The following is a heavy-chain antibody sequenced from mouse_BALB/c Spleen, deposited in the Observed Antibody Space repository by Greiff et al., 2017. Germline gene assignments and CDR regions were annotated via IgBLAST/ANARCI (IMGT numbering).Heavy chain of an antibody. CDR2: IDPANGNT. J-gene: IGHJ3*01. Sequence: EVQLQQSGAELVRPGALVKLSCKASGFNIKDYYMHWVKQRPEQGLEWIGRIDPANGNTKYDPKFQGKATITADTSSNTAYLQLSSLTSEDTAVYYCARGDYDGGFAYWGQGTLVTVSA. CDR3: ARGDYDGGFAY. D-gene: IGHD2-4*01. V-gene: IGHV14-1*02. CDR1: GFNIKDYY.